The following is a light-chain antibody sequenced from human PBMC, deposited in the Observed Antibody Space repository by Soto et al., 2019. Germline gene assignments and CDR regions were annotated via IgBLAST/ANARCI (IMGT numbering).Light chain of an antibody. Sequence: QSVLTQPASVSGSPGQSITISCTGTSSDVGGYDYVSWYQQHPGKAPKLMIYNVRNRPSGVSNRFSGSQAGNTASLTISGLQAEDEAAYYCSSYTSSSTVVFGGGTKVTVL. CDR2: NVR. CDR3: SSYTSSSTVV. J-gene: IGLJ2*01. V-gene: IGLV2-14*01. CDR1: SSDVGGYDY.